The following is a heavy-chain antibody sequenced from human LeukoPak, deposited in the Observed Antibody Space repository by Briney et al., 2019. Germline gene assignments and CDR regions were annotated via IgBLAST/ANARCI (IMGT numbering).Heavy chain of an antibody. Sequence: GGSLRLSCAASGFTFSTYSMTWVRQAPGKRLEWVSSISSSSGYIYYADSLKGRFTISRDNAKNSLYLQMNSLRAEDTAVYYCARAVGDLAVSGREDYWGQGTLVTVSS. CDR3: ARAVGDLAVSGREDY. CDR2: ISSSSGYI. V-gene: IGHV3-21*01. CDR1: GFTFSTYS. J-gene: IGHJ4*02. D-gene: IGHD6-19*01.